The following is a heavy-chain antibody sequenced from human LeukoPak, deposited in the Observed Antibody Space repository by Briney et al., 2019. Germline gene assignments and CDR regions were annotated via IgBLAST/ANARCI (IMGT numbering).Heavy chain of an antibody. CDR2: ISAYNGNT. D-gene: IGHD2-2*01. V-gene: IGHV1-18*01. CDR1: GYTFTSYG. Sequence: GASVKVSCKASGYTFTSYGISWVRQAPGQGLEWMGWISAYNGNTNYAQKLQGRVTMTTDTSTSTAYMELRSLRSDDTAVYYCARYCSSTSCRTYYYYGMDVWGQGTTVTVSS. CDR3: ARYCSSTSCRTYYYYGMDV. J-gene: IGHJ6*02.